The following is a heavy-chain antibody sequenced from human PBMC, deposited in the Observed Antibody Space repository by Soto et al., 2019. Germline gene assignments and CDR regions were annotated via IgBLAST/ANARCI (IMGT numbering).Heavy chain of an antibody. CDR1: EYSFAGYW. D-gene: IGHD3-22*01. J-gene: IGHJ4*02. CDR3: ARQIYDSDTGPNFQYYFDS. Sequence: GESLKISCQGSEYSFAGYWITGVREKPGKGLEWMGRIDPSDSQTYYSPSFRGHVTISVTKSITTVFLQWSSLRASDTAMYYCARQIYDSDTGPNFQYYFDSWGQGTPVTVSS. V-gene: IGHV5-10-1*01. CDR2: IDPSDSQT.